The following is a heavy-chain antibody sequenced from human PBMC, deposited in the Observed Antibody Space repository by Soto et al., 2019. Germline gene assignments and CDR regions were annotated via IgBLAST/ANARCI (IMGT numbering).Heavy chain of an antibody. CDR2: ISGSGGST. Sequence: EVQLLESGGGLVQPGGSLRLSCAASGFTFSSYAMSWVRQAPGKGLEWVSAISGSGGSTYYADSVKGRFTISRDNSKKKLYLQMNSLRAEDTAVYYCAKDSSSGWYVIAYFDFWGQGTLGTVSS. CDR3: AKDSSSGWYVIAYFDF. J-gene: IGHJ4*02. CDR1: GFTFSSYA. V-gene: IGHV3-23*01. D-gene: IGHD6-19*01.